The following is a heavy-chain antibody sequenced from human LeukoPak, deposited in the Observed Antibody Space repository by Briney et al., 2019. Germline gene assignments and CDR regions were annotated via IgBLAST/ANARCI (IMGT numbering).Heavy chain of an antibody. J-gene: IGHJ4*02. CDR2: ISGSGGVT. Sequence: PGGSLRLSCAASGFTFSSYAMSWVRQAPGKGLEWVSGISGSGGVTYYADSVKGRFTISRDNSKNTLYLQMSSLRAEDTAVYYCAKVLRGYTYGKFDYWGQGTLVTVSS. V-gene: IGHV3-23*01. D-gene: IGHD5-18*01. CDR3: AKVLRGYTYGKFDY. CDR1: GFTFSSYA.